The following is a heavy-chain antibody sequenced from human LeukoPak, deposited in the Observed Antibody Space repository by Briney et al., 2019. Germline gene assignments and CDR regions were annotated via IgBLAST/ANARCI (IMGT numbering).Heavy chain of an antibody. CDR2: INPNSGGT. V-gene: IGHV1-2*02. J-gene: IGHJ5*02. D-gene: IGHD3-10*01. Sequence: ASVKVSCKASGYTFTGYYMHWVRQAPGQGPEWMGWINPNSGGTNYAQKLQGRVTMTRDTSISTAYMELSRLRSEDTAVYYCARSGRARLGGSWFDPWGQGTLVTVSS. CDR1: GYTFTGYY. CDR3: ARSGRARLGGSWFDP.